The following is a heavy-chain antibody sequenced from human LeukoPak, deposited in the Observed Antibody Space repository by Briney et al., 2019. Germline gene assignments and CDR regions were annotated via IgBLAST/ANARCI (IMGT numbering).Heavy chain of an antibody. CDR2: IYSGGST. J-gene: IGHJ4*02. V-gene: IGHV3-66*04. Sequence: GGSLRLSCAASGFTVSSNYMSWVRQAPGKGLEWVSVIYSGGSTYYADSVKGRFTISRDNSKNTLYLQMNSLRPDDTAVYFCAKPQVTANWYYFHYWGQGTLVTVSS. CDR1: GFTVSSNY. D-gene: IGHD2-21*02. CDR3: AKPQVTANWYYFHY.